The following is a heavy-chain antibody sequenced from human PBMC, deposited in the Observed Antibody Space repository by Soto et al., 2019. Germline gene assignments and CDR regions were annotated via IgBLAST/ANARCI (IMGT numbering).Heavy chain of an antibody. CDR2: IDPSDSYT. D-gene: IGHD3-3*01. J-gene: IGHJ6*02. V-gene: IGHV5-10-1*01. CDR3: AILRFLEWLSIDYYGMDV. CDR1: GYIFTSYW. Sequence: PGESLKISCNGSGYIFTSYWISWVRQMPGKGLEWMGRIDPSDSYTNYSPSFQGHVTISADKSISTAYLQWSSLKASDTAMYYCAILRFLEWLSIDYYGMDVWGQGTTVTVSS.